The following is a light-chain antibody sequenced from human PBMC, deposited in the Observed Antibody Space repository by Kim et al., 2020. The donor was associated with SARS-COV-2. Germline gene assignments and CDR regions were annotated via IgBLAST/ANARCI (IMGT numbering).Light chain of an antibody. V-gene: IGLV2-23*01. CDR3: CSYAGSSTLV. CDR2: EGS. CDR1: SSDVGSYNL. J-gene: IGLJ3*02. Sequence: QSALTQPASVSGSPGQSITISCTGTSSDVGSYNLVSWYQQHPGKAPKLMIYEGSKRPSGVSNRFSGSKSCNTASLTISGLQAEDEADYYCCSYAGSSTLVFGGGTQLTVL.